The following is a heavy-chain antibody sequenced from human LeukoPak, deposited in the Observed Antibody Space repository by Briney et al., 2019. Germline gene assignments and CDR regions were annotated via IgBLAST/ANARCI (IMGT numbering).Heavy chain of an antibody. CDR3: ARGREKLERLGY. J-gene: IGHJ4*02. D-gene: IGHD1-1*01. V-gene: IGHV1-69*05. CDR1: GGTFSSYA. CDR2: IIPIFGTA. Sequence: SVKVSCXASGGTFSSYAISWVRQAPGQGLEWMGGIIPIFGTANYAQKFQGRVTITTDESTSTAYMELSSLRSEDTAVYYCARGREKLERLGYWGQGTLVTVSS.